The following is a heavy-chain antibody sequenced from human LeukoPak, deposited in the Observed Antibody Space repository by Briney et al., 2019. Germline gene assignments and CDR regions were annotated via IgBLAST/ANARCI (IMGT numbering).Heavy chain of an antibody. D-gene: IGHD2-2*01. Sequence: RTGGSLRLSCAASGFTFSSYTISWVRQAPGQGLEWMGRIIPILGIANYAQKFQGRVTITADKSTSTAYMELSSLRSEDTAVYYCARAVPAAINWFDPWGQGTLVTVSS. J-gene: IGHJ5*02. CDR2: IIPILGIA. CDR1: GFTFSSYT. CDR3: ARAVPAAINWFDP. V-gene: IGHV1-69*02.